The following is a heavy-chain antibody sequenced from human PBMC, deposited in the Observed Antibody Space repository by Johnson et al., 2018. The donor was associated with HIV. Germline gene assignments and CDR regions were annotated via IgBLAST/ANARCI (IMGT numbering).Heavy chain of an antibody. Sequence: QVQLVESGGGAVQPGRSLRLSCAASGFTFSSYGMHWVRQAPGKGLEWVAVISYDGSNKYYADSVKGRFTISRDNSKNTLYLQMNSLRAEDTAVYYCARGAVSGYVSVDAFHIWGQGTLVTVSS. CDR2: ISYDGSNK. D-gene: IGHD5-12*01. V-gene: IGHV3-30*03. CDR1: GFTFSSYG. CDR3: ARGAVSGYVSVDAFHI. J-gene: IGHJ3*02.